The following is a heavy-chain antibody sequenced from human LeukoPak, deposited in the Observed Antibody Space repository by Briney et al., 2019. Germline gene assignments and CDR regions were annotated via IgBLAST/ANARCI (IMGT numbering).Heavy chain of an antibody. CDR2: ISGNGGRT. J-gene: IGHJ3*02. Sequence: GGSLRLSCAASGLTFNNYAMSWVRQAPGKGLEWVSTISGNGGRTYYADSVKGRFTISRDNSNNTLSLQMKSLRVEDTAVYHCAKGTCSSSSCYGNAFDIWGQGTVVTVSS. CDR1: GLTFNNYA. V-gene: IGHV3-23*01. CDR3: AKGTCSSSSCYGNAFDI. D-gene: IGHD2-2*01.